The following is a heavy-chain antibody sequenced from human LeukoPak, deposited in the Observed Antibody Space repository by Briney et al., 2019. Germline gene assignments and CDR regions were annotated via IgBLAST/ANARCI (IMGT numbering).Heavy chain of an antibody. J-gene: IGHJ4*02. CDR1: GYSLTSYW. D-gene: IGHD5-18*01. V-gene: IGHV5-51*01. CDR3: ARILSGYSYGYGFDYFDY. Sequence: GESLKISCKGSGYSLTSYWIGWVRQMPGKGLEWMGIIYPGDSDTRYSPSFQGQVTISADKSISTAYLQWSSLKASDTAMYYCARILSGYSYGYGFDYFDYWGQGTLVTVSS. CDR2: IYPGDSDT.